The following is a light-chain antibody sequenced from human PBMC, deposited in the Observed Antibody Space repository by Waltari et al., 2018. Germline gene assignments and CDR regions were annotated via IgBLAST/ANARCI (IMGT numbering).Light chain of an antibody. CDR3: QSADSSGSYVV. V-gene: IGLV3-25*03. CDR1: ALPKQF. J-gene: IGLJ2*01. CDR2: QDN. Sequence: SYELTQPPSVSVSPGQTARITCSGDALPKQFAYWYQQRPGQAPVVVLYQDNERPSGIPERFSGSSSGTIVTLTISGVQAEDEADYYCQSADSSGSYVVFGGGTKLTVL.